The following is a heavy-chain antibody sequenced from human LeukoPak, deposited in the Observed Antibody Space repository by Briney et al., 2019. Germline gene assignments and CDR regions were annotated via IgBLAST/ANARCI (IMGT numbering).Heavy chain of an antibody. Sequence: SETLSLTCNVSGASMRSETHYWSWLRQHPGKGPEWIAYIYYTAGAYYNPSLESRVSISLDASENQFSLKLSSVTAPDTAMYYCARPKRYDFWNGENAFDIWGQGTVVTVSS. CDR1: GASMRSETHY. CDR2: IYYTAGA. J-gene: IGHJ3*02. V-gene: IGHV4-31*03. CDR3: ARPKRYDFWNGENAFDI. D-gene: IGHD3-3*01.